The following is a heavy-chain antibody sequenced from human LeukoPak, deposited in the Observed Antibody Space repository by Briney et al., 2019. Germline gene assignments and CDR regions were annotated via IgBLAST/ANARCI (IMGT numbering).Heavy chain of an antibody. CDR2: IISMISYI. D-gene: IGHD2-2*01. V-gene: IGHV3-21*01. J-gene: IGHJ4*02. Sequence: GRSLRLSCAASGFTFSSYGMHWVRQAPGGGLGWVSSIISMISYIYYTDSVKGRFTISRDNAKNSLYLQMNRLRAEDTAVYYCARGGCSSTSCYFSYWGQGTLVTVSS. CDR3: ARGGCSSTSCYFSY. CDR1: GFTFSSYG.